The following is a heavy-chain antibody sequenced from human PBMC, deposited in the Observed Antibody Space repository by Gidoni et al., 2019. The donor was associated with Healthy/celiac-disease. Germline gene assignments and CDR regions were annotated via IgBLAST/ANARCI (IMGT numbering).Heavy chain of an antibody. Sequence: QLQLQESGPGLVKPSETPSLTCTVSCGSISSSSYYWGWIRQPPGKGLEWIGSIYYSGSTYYNPSLKSRVTISVDTSKNQFSLKLSSVTAADTAVYYCATKTGVWGSSGYFDYWGQGTLVTVSS. CDR1: CGSISSSSYY. J-gene: IGHJ4*02. CDR2: IYYSGST. CDR3: ATKTGVWGSSGYFDY. V-gene: IGHV4-39*07. D-gene: IGHD3-16*01.